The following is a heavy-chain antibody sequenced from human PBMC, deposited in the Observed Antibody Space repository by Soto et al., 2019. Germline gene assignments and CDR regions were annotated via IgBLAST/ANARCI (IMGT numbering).Heavy chain of an antibody. CDR1: GGSFSGYY. V-gene: IGHV4-34*01. D-gene: IGHD5-18*01. CDR2: INHSGST. J-gene: IGHJ4*02. CDR3: ARGRYSYGRHVDY. Sequence: QVQLQQWGAGLLKPSETQSLTCAVYGGSFSGYYWSWIRQPPGKGLEWIGEINHSGSTNYNPSLKSRVTISVDTSKNQFSLKLSSVTAADTAVYYCARGRYSYGRHVDYWGQGTLVTVSS.